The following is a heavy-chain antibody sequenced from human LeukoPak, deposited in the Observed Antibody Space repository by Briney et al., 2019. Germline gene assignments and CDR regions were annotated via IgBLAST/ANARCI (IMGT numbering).Heavy chain of an antibody. CDR1: GFTFSDYY. D-gene: IGHD6-13*01. CDR3: ARTLGYSSSWPGIDAFDI. CDR2: ISSSGRTI. Sequence: PGGSLRLSCAASGFTFSDYYMSWIRQAPGKGLEWVSYISSSGRTIYYADSVKGRFTISRDNAKNSLYLQMNSLRAEDTAVYYCARTLGYSSSWPGIDAFDIWGQGTMVTVSS. V-gene: IGHV3-11*01. J-gene: IGHJ3*02.